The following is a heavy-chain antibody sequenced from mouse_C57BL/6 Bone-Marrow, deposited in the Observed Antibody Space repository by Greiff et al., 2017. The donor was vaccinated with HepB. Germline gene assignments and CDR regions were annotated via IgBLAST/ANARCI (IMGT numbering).Heavy chain of an antibody. Sequence: EVQLQESGAELVRPGASVKLSCTASGFNIKDDYMHWVKQRPEQGLEWIGWIDPENGDTEYASKFQGKATITADTSSNTAYLQLSSLTSEDTAVYYCARGLRITTVVGYFDYWGQGTTLTVSS. D-gene: IGHD1-1*01. CDR2: IDPENGDT. CDR3: ARGLRITTVVGYFDY. V-gene: IGHV14-4*01. CDR1: GFNIKDDY. J-gene: IGHJ2*01.